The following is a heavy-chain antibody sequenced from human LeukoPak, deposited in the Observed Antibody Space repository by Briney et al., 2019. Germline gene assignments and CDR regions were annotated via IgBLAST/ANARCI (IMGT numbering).Heavy chain of an antibody. CDR1: GGSISSGSYY. CDR2: IYTSGST. D-gene: IGHD3-22*01. Sequence: SETLSLTCTVSGGSISSGSYYWSWIRQPAGKGLEWIGRIYTSGSTNYNPSLKSRVTISVDTSKNQFSLKLSSVTAADTAVYYCARVLDYYDSSGYYEWFDPWGQGTLVTVSS. V-gene: IGHV4-61*02. J-gene: IGHJ5*02. CDR3: ARVLDYYDSSGYYEWFDP.